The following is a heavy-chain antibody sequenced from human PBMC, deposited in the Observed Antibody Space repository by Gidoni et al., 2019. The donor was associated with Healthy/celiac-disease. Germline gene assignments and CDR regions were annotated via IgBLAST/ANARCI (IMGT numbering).Heavy chain of an antibody. CDR2: IYYSGST. J-gene: IGHJ3*02. Sequence: IRQPPGKGLEWIGYIYYSGSTNYNPSLKSRVTISVDTSKNQFSLKLSSVTAADTAVYYCARVSPPHPLIVVVPAATWLYDLKTGEGAFDIWGQGTMVTVSS. CDR3: ARVSPPHPLIVVVPAATWLYDLKTGEGAFDI. V-gene: IGHV4-59*01. D-gene: IGHD2-2*01.